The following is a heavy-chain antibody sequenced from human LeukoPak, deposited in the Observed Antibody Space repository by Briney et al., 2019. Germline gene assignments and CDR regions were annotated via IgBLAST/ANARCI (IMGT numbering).Heavy chain of an antibody. Sequence: EASVKVSCKASGYTFTSYYMHWVRQAPGQGLEWMGIINPSGGSTSYAQKFQGRVTVTRDMSTSTVHMELSGLRSEDTAVYYCARGQEAFDYWGQGTLVTVSS. V-gene: IGHV1-46*01. CDR1: GYTFTSYY. J-gene: IGHJ4*02. CDR2: INPSGGST. CDR3: ARGQEAFDY.